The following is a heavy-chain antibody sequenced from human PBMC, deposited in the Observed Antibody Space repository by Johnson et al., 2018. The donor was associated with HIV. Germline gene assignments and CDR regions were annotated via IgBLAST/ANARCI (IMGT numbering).Heavy chain of an antibody. J-gene: IGHJ3*02. CDR2: ISGSGGST. CDR1: GFTFSSYA. V-gene: IGHV3-23*04. Sequence: VQLVESGGGVVQPGRSLRLSCAASGFTFSSYAMSWVRQAPGKGLEWVSAISGSGGSTYYADSVKGRFTISRDNSKNTLYLQMNSLIAEDTAVYYCARPGYYYDSSGYDAFDIWGQGTMVTVSS. D-gene: IGHD3-22*01. CDR3: ARPGYYYDSSGYDAFDI.